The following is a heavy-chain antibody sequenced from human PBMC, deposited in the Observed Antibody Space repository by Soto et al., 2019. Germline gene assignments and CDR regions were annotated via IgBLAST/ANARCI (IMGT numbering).Heavy chain of an antibody. Sequence: HPGGSLRLSCAAFGLTVSGTKYVAWVRQAPGKGLEWVSALYDVYGSFYADSVKGRFTTSSDNSKSTVYLQMNDLRPDDTAVYYCSSSPERQHAYHLWGQAIADTVS. J-gene: IGHJ3*01. CDR3: SSSPERQHAYHL. CDR1: GLTVSGTKY. CDR2: LYDVYGS. D-gene: IGHD1-1*01. V-gene: IGHV3-53*01.